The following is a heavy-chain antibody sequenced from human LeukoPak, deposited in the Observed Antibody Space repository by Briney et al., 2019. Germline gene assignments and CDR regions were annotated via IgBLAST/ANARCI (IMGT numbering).Heavy chain of an antibody. Sequence: GGSLRLSCAASGFTFSSYAMHWVRQAPGKGLEWVAVISYDGSNKYYADSVKGRFTISRDNSKNTLYLQMNSLRAEDTAVYYCARAEMATITWYGMDVWGQGTTVTVSS. CDR1: GFTFSSYA. CDR3: ARAEMATITWYGMDV. V-gene: IGHV3-30*04. CDR2: ISYDGSNK. D-gene: IGHD5-24*01. J-gene: IGHJ6*02.